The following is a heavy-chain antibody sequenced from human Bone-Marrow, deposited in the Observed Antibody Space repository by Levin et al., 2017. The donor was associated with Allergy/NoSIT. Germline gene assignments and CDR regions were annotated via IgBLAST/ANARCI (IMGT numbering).Heavy chain of an antibody. CDR2: IYYSGST. Sequence: SETLSLTCTVSGGSISSYYWSWIRQPPGKGLEWIGYIYYSGSTNYNPSLKSRVTISVDTSKNQFSLKLSSVTAADTAVYYCARTNSGSYPTYYYGMDVWGQGTTVTVSS. J-gene: IGHJ6*02. D-gene: IGHD1-26*01. V-gene: IGHV4-59*01. CDR1: GGSISSYY. CDR3: ARTNSGSYPTYYYGMDV.